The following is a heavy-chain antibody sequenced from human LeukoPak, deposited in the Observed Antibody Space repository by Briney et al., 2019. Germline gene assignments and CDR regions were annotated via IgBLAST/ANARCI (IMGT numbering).Heavy chain of an antibody. J-gene: IGHJ4*02. CDR1: GYTFTSYG. V-gene: IGHV1-18*01. CDR2: ISAYNGNT. D-gene: IGHD3-22*01. Sequence: WASVQVSCKASGYTFTSYGISWVRQAPGQGLEWMGWISAYNGNTDYAQKLQGRVTMTTDTSTSTAYMELRSLRSDDTAVYYCARVLDDSSGYYFRLIDYWGQGTLVTVSS. CDR3: ARVLDDSSGYYFRLIDY.